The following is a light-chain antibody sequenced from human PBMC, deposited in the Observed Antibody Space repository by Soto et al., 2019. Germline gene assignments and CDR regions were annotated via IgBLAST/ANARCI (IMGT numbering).Light chain of an antibody. CDR1: HSVGKS. V-gene: IGKV3-15*01. CDR3: QQYDRWPPGA. CDR2: GAS. Sequence: EIVLTQSPATLSVSPGERATLSCRASHSVGKSLAWYQLKPGQAPRLLIYGASTRATGFPARFSGTGSGTEFTLTISGLQSEDFELDYCQQYDRWPPGAFGGGTKVEI. J-gene: IGKJ4*01.